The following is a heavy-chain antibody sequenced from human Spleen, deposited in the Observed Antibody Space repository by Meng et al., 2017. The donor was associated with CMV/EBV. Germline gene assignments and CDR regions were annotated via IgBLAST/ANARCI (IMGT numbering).Heavy chain of an antibody. CDR3: ARVPDSRAPEDDY. CDR2: IIPMFRKT. CDR1: GGTFSSYA. Sequence: TASGGTFSSYAINWVPQAPGHGLEWIGNIIPMFRKTNYAQKFQGRVTITTGESSGTVFMELSSLTLDDTAIYFCARVPDSRAPEDDYWGQGTLVTVSS. D-gene: IGHD6-6*01. J-gene: IGHJ4*02. V-gene: IGHV1-69*05.